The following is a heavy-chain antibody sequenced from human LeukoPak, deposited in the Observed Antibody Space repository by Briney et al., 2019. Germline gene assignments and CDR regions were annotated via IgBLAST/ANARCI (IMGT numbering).Heavy chain of an antibody. CDR3: ARLVYYGSGSYLPKIFDY. J-gene: IGHJ4*02. CDR1: GYSFTSYW. CDR2: IYPGDPDT. Sequence: GESLKISCKGSGYSFTSYWIGWVRQMPGKGLEWMGIIYPGDPDTRYSPSFQGQVTISADKSISTAYLQWSSLKASDTAMYYCARLVYYGSGSYLPKIFDYWGQGTLVTVSS. V-gene: IGHV5-51*01. D-gene: IGHD3-10*01.